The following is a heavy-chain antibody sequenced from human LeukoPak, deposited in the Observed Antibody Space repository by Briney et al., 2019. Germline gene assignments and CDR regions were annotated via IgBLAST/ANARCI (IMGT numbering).Heavy chain of an antibody. J-gene: IGHJ3*02. CDR3: ARRYCTNGVCYHDRGAFDI. Sequence: SVKVSCKASGGTFSNNPISWVRQAPGQGLEWMGEIIPIFGTATYAQKFQGRVTITADTSTSTVYMELSSLRSEDTVVYYCARRYCTNGVCYHDRGAFDIWGQGTMVTVSS. V-gene: IGHV1-69*06. D-gene: IGHD2-8*01. CDR2: IIPIFGTA. CDR1: GGTFSNNP.